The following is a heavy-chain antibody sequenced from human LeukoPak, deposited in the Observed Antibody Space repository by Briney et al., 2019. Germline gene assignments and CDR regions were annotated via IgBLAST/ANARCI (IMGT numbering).Heavy chain of an antibody. J-gene: IGHJ4*02. CDR1: GYTFTGYY. D-gene: IGHD2-8*01. CDR3: ARDIYCTNGVCYRLGY. Sequence: ASVKVSCMASGYTFTGYYMHWVRQAPGQGLEWMGRINPNSGGTNYAQKFQGRVTMTRDTSISTAYMELSRLRSDDTAVYYCARDIYCTNGVCYRLGYWGQGTLVTVSS. CDR2: INPNSGGT. V-gene: IGHV1-2*06.